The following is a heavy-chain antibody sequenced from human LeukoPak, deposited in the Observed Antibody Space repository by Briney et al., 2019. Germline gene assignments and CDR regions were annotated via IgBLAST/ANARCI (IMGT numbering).Heavy chain of an antibody. J-gene: IGHJ4*02. CDR1: GGSISSSSYY. V-gene: IGHV4-39*07. CDR3: ARRKRNWEPRGIDY. D-gene: IGHD1-26*01. Sequence: NASETLSLTCTVSGGSISSSSYYWGWIRQPPGKGLEWIGSIYYSGSTYYNPSLKSRVTISVDTSKNQFSLKLSSVTAADTAVYYCARRKRNWEPRGIDYWGQGTLVTVSS. CDR2: IYYSGST.